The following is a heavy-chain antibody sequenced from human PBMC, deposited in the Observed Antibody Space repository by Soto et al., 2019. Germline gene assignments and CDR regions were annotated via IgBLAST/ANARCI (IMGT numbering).Heavy chain of an antibody. CDR2: IIPIFGTA. J-gene: IGHJ6*02. CDR3: ATHGLPNYYYYGMDV. Sequence: QVQLVQSGAEVKKPGSSVKVSCKASGGTFSTYAISWVRQAPGQGLEWMGGIIPIFGTADYARKFQGRVTFTAYESTSTAYMELSSLRSEDTAVYYCATHGLPNYYYYGMDVWGQGTTVTVSS. V-gene: IGHV1-69*12. D-gene: IGHD5-18*01. CDR1: GGTFSTYA.